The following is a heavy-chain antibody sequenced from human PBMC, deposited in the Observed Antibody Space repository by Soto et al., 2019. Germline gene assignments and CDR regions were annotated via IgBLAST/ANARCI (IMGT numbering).Heavy chain of an antibody. CDR2: IIPIFGTA. CDR3: ARRHGSYYYYVMDV. V-gene: IGHV1-69*13. CDR1: GGTFSSYA. Sequence: ASVKVSCKASGGTFSSYAISWVRQAPGQGLEWMGGIIPIFGTANYAQKFQGRVTITADESTSTAYMELSSLRSEDTAVYYCARRHGSYYYYVMDVWGQGTTVTVSS. D-gene: IGHD2-2*01. J-gene: IGHJ6*02.